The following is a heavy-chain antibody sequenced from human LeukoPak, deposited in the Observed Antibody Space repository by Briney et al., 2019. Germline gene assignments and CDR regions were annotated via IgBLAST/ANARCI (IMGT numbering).Heavy chain of an antibody. CDR3: ARRVVGYCSGDSCYSDLGWFDP. CDR1: GGSISSSSYY. V-gene: IGHV4-39*07. D-gene: IGHD2-15*01. J-gene: IGHJ5*02. CDR2: IYYSGST. Sequence: SETLSLTCTVSGGSISSSSYYWGWIRQPPGKGLEWIGSIYYSGSTYYNPSLKSRVTISVDTSKNQFSLKLSSVTAADTAVYYCARRVVGYCSGDSCYSDLGWFDPWGQGTLVTVSS.